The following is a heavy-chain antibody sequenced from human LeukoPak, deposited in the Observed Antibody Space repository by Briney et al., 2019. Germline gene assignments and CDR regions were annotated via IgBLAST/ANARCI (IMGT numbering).Heavy chain of an antibody. CDR1: GIIFSSYA. V-gene: IGHV3-23*01. CDR2: IRGSGGST. J-gene: IGHJ4*02. Sequence: GGSLRLSCAASGIIFSSYAMSWVRQAPGKGLEWVSAIRGSGGSTYYADSVKGRFTISRDNSKNTLYLQMNSLRAEDTAVYYCAKDSSGYFFPTDYWGQGTLVTVSS. CDR3: AKDSSGYFFPTDY. D-gene: IGHD3-22*01.